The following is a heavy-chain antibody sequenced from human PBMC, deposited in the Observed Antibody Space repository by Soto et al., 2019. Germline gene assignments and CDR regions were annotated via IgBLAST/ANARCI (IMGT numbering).Heavy chain of an antibody. CDR1: GYTFTSYT. CDR3: ARECEAAMASAFDY. Sequence: ASVKVSCNASGYTFTSYTLHWVRQAPGQRLEWMGLINAGSGNTKYSQKFQGRVTITRDTSASTAYMDLSSLRSEDTAVYYCARECEAAMASAFDYWGLGTLVTVSS. V-gene: IGHV1-3*01. CDR2: INAGSGNT. J-gene: IGHJ4*02. D-gene: IGHD5-18*01.